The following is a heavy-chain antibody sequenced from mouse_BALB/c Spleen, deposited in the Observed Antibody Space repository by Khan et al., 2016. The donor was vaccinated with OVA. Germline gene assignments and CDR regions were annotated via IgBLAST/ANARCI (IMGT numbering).Heavy chain of an antibody. CDR2: TWAGGNT. V-gene: IGHV2-9*02. CDR1: GFSLTRHG. Sequence: HVQLKESGPGLVAPSQSLSITCPVSGFSLTRHGIHWVRNPPGKGLEWLGITWAGGNTHYNSALMSRLSITKDSSKSQVFLKMNSLQTDDTAIYYCARNREPDYFDYWGQGTTLTVSS. J-gene: IGHJ2*01. CDR3: ARNREPDYFDY.